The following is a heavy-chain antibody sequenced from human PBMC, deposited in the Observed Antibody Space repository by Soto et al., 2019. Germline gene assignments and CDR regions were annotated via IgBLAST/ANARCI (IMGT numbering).Heavy chain of an antibody. CDR3: ARGLISGSHYSGGWYYFDS. CDR1: GGSFSGYI. CDR2: INHSGSA. Sequence: SETLSLTCDVYGGSFSGYIWTWIRQTPGKGLQWIGQINHSGSANYNPSLKSRVTISVHTSNSQFSLELNSVTAADTAVYYCARGLISGSHYSGGWYYFDSWGQGTQVTVPS. D-gene: IGHD1-26*01. J-gene: IGHJ4*02. V-gene: IGHV4-34*01.